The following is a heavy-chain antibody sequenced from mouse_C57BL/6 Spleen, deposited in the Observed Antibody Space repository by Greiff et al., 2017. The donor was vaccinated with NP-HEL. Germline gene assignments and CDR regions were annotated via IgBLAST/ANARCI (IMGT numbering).Heavy chain of an antibody. CDR1: GYTFTDYN. J-gene: IGHJ1*03. D-gene: IGHD1-1*01. CDR3: ARRRVYYGSSYGYFDV. V-gene: IGHV1-22*01. CDR2: INPNNGGT. Sequence: EVQLQQSGPELVKPGASVKMSCKASGYTFTDYNMHWVKQSHGKSLVWIGYINPNNGGTSYNQKFKGKATLTVNKSSSTASMEIRSLTTEESAVYYCARRRVYYGSSYGYFDVWGTGTTVTVSS.